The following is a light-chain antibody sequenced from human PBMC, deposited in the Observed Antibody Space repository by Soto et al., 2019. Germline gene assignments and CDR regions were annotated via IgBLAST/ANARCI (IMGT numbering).Light chain of an antibody. Sequence: EIVMTQSPATLSVSPGARAPLSCRARQSVSSNLAWYQQQPGQAPRLLIYGASTRATGIPARFSGSGSGTEFTLTISSLQSEDVAVYYCQQYNNWPPVTFGQGTKVDI. CDR3: QQYNNWPPVT. V-gene: IGKV3-15*01. J-gene: IGKJ1*01. CDR1: QSVSSN. CDR2: GAS.